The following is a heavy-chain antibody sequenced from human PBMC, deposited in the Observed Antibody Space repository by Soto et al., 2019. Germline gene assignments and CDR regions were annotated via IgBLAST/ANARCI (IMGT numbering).Heavy chain of an antibody. CDR2: IFSNDEK. CDR3: ARIQRISMIVVSKPYFDY. V-gene: IGHV2-26*01. CDR1: GFSLSNPRMG. Sequence: SGPTLVNPTETLTLTCTVSGFSLSNPRMGVSWIRQPPGKALEWLAHIFSNDEKSCSTSLKSRLTISRDTSKSQVVLTMTNVDPVDTATYYCARIQRISMIVVSKPYFDYWGQGALVTVSS. J-gene: IGHJ4*02. D-gene: IGHD3-22*01.